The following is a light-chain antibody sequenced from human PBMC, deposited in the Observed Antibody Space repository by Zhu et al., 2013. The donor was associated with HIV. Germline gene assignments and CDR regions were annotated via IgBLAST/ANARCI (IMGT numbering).Light chain of an antibody. CDR2: YDI. Sequence: SYELTQPSSVSVAPGQTARLSCGGKTIETKSVHWYQQKPGQAPLLVIYYDIERPSGIPARFSGFNSGNVATLTISRVEAIHEADYFCQVWDSDADHPIFGGGTKLTVL. CDR3: QVWDSDADHPI. J-gene: IGLJ2*01. V-gene: IGLV3-21*04. CDR1: TIETKS.